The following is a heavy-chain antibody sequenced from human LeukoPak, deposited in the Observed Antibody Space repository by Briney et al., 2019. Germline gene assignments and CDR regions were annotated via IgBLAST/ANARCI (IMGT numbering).Heavy chain of an antibody. Sequence: GGSLRLSCAASGFTFDDYGMSWVRQAPGKGLEWVSGLNWNGARTDYADSVKGRFTISGDNARNSLYLQMNSLRAEDTALYYCARRDPSGTYYLDYWGQGTLVTVSS. V-gene: IGHV3-20*04. CDR2: LNWNGART. D-gene: IGHD1-26*01. CDR1: GFTFDDYG. CDR3: ARRDPSGTYYLDY. J-gene: IGHJ4*02.